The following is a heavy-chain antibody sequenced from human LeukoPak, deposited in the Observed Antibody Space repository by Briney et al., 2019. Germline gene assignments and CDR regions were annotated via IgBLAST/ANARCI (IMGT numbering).Heavy chain of an antibody. Sequence: GESLKISCKGSGYSFSTYWIGWVRQMPGKGLECMGIIYPGDSDTRYSPSFQGQVTISADKSISTAYLQWSSLKASDSAMYYCARHRASGSGSYYIRYFDYWGQGTLVTVSS. CDR3: ARHRASGSGSYYIRYFDY. CDR1: GYSFSTYW. CDR2: IYPGDSDT. D-gene: IGHD3-10*01. V-gene: IGHV5-51*01. J-gene: IGHJ4*02.